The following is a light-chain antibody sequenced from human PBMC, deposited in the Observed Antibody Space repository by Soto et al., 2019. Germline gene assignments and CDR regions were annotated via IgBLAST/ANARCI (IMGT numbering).Light chain of an antibody. CDR2: DVS. CDR3: SSYTSSSPLV. CDR1: SSDVGGYNY. Sequence: QSVLTQPASVSGSPGQSITISCTGTSSDVGGYNYVSWYQQHPGKAPKFMIYDVSNRPSGVSTRFSGSKSGNTASLTISGLQAEDEADYYCSSYTSSSPLVFGGGTKLTVL. V-gene: IGLV2-14*01. J-gene: IGLJ2*01.